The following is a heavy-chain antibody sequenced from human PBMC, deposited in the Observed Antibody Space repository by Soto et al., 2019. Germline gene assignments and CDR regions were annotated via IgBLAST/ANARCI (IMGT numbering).Heavy chain of an antibody. J-gene: IGHJ6*04. V-gene: IGHV1-69*06. Sequence: SVKVSCKASGGTFSSLDINWVRQAPGQGLEWMGGIIPISETTNYAQIFQGRVSIVADKSTSTAYMELSRLRSEDTAVYYCARALLSHSYDSGGYGSYFHAMDVGGKGTRVTVS. CDR3: ARALLSHSYDSGGYGSYFHAMDV. CDR2: IIPISETT. D-gene: IGHD3-22*01. CDR1: GGTFSSLD.